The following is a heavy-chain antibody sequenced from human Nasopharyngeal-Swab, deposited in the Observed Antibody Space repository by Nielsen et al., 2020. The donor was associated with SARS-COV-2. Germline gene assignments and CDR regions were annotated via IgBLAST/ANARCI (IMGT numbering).Heavy chain of an antibody. V-gene: IGHV4-4*02. CDR2: IYHSGST. D-gene: IGHD2-2*01. J-gene: IGHJ6*03. CDR1: GGSISSSNW. Sequence: SETLSLTCAVSGGSISSSNWWSWVRQPPGKGLEWIGEIYHSGSTNYNPSLKSRVTISVDKSKNQFSLKLSSVTAADTAVYYCARHLRVSYCSSTSCYPRYYYYYMDVWGKGTTVTVSS. CDR3: ARHLRVSYCSSTSCYPRYYYYYMDV.